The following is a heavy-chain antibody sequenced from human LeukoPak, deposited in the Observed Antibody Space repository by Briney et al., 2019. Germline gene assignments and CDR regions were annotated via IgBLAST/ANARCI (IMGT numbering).Heavy chain of an antibody. CDR2: INHSGST. V-gene: IGHV4-39*07. Sequence: SETLSLTCTVSGGSISSGGYYWSWIRQHPGKGLEWIGEINHSGSTNYNPSLKSRVTISVDTSKNQFSLKLSSVTAADTAVYYCARGPPLGYCSSTSCLGHDYWGQGTLVTVSS. CDR1: GGSISSGGYY. CDR3: ARGPPLGYCSSTSCLGHDY. D-gene: IGHD2-2*01. J-gene: IGHJ4*02.